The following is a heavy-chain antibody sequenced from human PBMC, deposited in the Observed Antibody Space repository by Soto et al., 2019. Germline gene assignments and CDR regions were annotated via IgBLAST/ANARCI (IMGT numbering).Heavy chain of an antibody. CDR2: INPSGGST. D-gene: IGHD6-19*01. V-gene: IGHV1-46*01. Sequence: ASVKVSCKASGYTFTNYYRHWVRQAPGQGLEWMGIINPSGGSTNYAQKFQGRVSMTRDTSTSTVYMELSSLRSEDTAVYYCARGSSGWYSNWDYWGQGMLVTVSS. CDR3: ARGSSGWYSNWDY. J-gene: IGHJ4*02. CDR1: GYTFTNYY.